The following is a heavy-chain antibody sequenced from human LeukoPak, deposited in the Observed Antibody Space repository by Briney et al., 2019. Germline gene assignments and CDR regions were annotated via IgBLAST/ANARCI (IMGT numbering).Heavy chain of an antibody. CDR2: IYSDGSNR. J-gene: IGHJ4*02. CDR1: GFTFSSYA. Sequence: GGSLRLSCAASGFTFSSYAMSWVRQAPGKGLEWVALIYSDGSNRYYADSVKGRFTIPRDKSKNTLYLQMNSLRVEDTAVYYCARDRTTVTTFCIGNWGQGTLVTVSS. V-gene: IGHV3-33*08. CDR3: ARDRTTVTTFCIGN. D-gene: IGHD4-17*01.